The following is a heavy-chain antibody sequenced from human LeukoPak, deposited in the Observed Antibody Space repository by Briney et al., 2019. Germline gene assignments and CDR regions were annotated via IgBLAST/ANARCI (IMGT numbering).Heavy chain of an antibody. CDR1: GGTFSSYA. CDR2: IIPFLDIV. D-gene: IGHD2/OR15-2a*01. CDR3: ARRNEYTNSFHN. J-gene: IGHJ5*02. Sequence: ASVKVSCKASGGTFSSYAINWMRLAPGQGLEWMGRIIPFLDIVNYAQKFQGRVTITADISTSTAYMELSSLTSEDTAVYFCARRNEYTNSFHNWGQGTLVTVSS. V-gene: IGHV1-69*04.